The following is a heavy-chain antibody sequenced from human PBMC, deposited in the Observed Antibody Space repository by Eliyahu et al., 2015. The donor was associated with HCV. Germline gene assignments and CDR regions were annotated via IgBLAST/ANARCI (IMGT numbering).Heavy chain of an antibody. V-gene: IGHV4-39*07. Sequence: QLQLQESGPGLVKPSETLSLTCTVSGGSISSSSYYWGWIRQPPGKGLEWIGRIHFWGGPHHNPSLKSRVTISVDTSKNQFSLKLSSVTAADTAVYYCARDGYSSGWYSSDNWFDPWGQGTLVTVSS. CDR2: IHFWGGP. D-gene: IGHD6-19*01. CDR1: GGSISSSSYY. CDR3: ARDGYSSGWYSSDNWFDP. J-gene: IGHJ5*02.